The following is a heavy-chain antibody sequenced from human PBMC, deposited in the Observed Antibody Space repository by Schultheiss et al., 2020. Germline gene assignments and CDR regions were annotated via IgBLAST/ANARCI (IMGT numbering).Heavy chain of an antibody. CDR3: AGVDTAMVA. CDR2: IYPSGST. Sequence: SETLSLTCTVSGYSISSGYYWGWIRQPPGKGLEWIGEIYPSGSTNYNPSLKSRVTISVDTSKNQFSLKLSSVTAADTAVYYCAGVDTAMVAWGQGTLVTVSS. D-gene: IGHD5-18*01. J-gene: IGHJ5*02. V-gene: IGHV4-38-2*02. CDR1: GYSISSGYY.